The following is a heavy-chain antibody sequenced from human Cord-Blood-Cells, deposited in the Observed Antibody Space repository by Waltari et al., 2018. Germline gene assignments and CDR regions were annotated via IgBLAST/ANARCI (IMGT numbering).Heavy chain of an antibody. CDR1: GFTFSSYS. J-gene: IGHJ4*02. CDR2: ISRSSSYI. Sequence: EVQLVESGGGLVKPGGSLRLSCAASGFTFSSYSMNWVRQAPGKGLEWVSSISRSSSYIYYADSVKSRFTISRDNAKNSLYLQMNSLRAEDTAVYYCVAMYYYGSALDYWGQGTLVTVSS. D-gene: IGHD3-10*01. V-gene: IGHV3-21*01. CDR3: VAMYYYGSALDY.